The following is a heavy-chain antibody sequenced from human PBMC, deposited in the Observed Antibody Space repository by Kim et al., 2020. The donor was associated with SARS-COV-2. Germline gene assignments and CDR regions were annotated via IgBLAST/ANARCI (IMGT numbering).Heavy chain of an antibody. Sequence: ADSVKGRFTISRDNSKSTLYLQMNSLRAEDTAVYYCAKGAATSISRPFDPWGQGTLVTVSS. V-gene: IGHV3-23*01. CDR3: AKGAATSISRPFDP. D-gene: IGHD6-13*01. J-gene: IGHJ5*02.